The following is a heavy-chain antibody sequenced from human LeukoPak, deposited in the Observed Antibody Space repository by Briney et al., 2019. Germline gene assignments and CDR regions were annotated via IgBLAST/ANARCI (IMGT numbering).Heavy chain of an antibody. Sequence: LSLTCAVYGGSFSDYYMSWIRQAPGKGLEWVSYISSSGSTIYYADSVKGRFTISRDNAKNSLYLQMNSLRAEDTAVYYCARATMTTVTSWGQGTLVTVSS. CDR2: ISSSGSTI. CDR3: ARATMTTVTS. D-gene: IGHD4-17*01. V-gene: IGHV3-11*04. J-gene: IGHJ5*02. CDR1: GGSFSDYY.